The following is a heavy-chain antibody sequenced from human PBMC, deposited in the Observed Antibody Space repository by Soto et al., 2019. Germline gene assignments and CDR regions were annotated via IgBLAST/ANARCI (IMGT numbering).Heavy chain of an antibody. CDR1: GFTFSDYG. D-gene: IGHD3-10*01. V-gene: IGHV3-30*18. CDR3: AKDNSDYYGLFDF. Sequence: GGSLRLSCAASGFTFSDYGMHWVRQAPGKGLEWVAIISYDGSSNFYADSVKGRFTISRDNSKSTLFLRMNSLRAEDTAVYYCAKDNSDYYGLFDFWGQGTLVTVSA. J-gene: IGHJ4*02. CDR2: ISYDGSSN.